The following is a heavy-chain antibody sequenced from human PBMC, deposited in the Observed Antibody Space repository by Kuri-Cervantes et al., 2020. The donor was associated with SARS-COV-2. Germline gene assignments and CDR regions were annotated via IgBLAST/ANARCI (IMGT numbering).Heavy chain of an antibody. CDR3: ARRVGYYFDY. CDR1: GYSFTSYW. Sequence: KVSCKGSGYSFTSYWISWVRQMHGKGLEWMGRIDPSDSYTNYSPSFQGHVNISADKSISTAYLQWSSLKASDTAMYYCARRVGYYFDYWGQGTLVTVSS. D-gene: IGHD2-15*01. J-gene: IGHJ4*02. CDR2: IDPSDSYT. V-gene: IGHV5-10-1*01.